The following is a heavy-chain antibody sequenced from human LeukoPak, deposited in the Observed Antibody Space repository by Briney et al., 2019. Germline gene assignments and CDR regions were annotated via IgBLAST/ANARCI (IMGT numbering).Heavy chain of an antibody. D-gene: IGHD2-2*01. J-gene: IGHJ4*02. Sequence: GGSLRLSCAASGFTFSSYAMSWVRQAPGKGLEWVSAISGSGGSTYYADSVKGRFTISRDNSKNTLYLQMNSLRAEDTAVYYCARSSVPAAQKGGFDYWGQGTLVTVSS. CDR2: ISGSGGST. V-gene: IGHV3-23*01. CDR3: ARSSVPAAQKGGFDY. CDR1: GFTFSSYA.